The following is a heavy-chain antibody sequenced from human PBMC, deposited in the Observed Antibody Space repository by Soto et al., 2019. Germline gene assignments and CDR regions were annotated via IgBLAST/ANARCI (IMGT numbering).Heavy chain of an antibody. CDR2: IIPIFGTA. Sequence: SVKVPRKASGGTFRSYAISWVRQAPGQGLEWMGGIIPIFGTANYAQKFQGRVTITADESTSTAYMELSSLRSEDTAVYYCARDPRAWFDGFDPWGQGTLVTVSS. CDR3: ARDPRAWFDGFDP. D-gene: IGHD6-19*01. J-gene: IGHJ5*02. CDR1: GGTFRSYA. V-gene: IGHV1-69*13.